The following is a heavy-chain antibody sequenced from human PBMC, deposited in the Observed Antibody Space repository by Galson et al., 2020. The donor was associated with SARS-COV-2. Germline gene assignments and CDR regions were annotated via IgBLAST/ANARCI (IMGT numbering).Heavy chain of an antibody. J-gene: IGHJ4*02. CDR1: GFTFSSYA. CDR2: ISYDGSNK. D-gene: IGHD1-26*01. V-gene: IGHV3-30-3*01. CDR3: SRDSGSYLAY. Sequence: GESLKISCAASGFTFSSYAMHWVRQAPGKGLEWVAVISYDGSNKYYADSVKGRFTISRDNSKNTLYLQMNRLRAEDTAVYYCSRDSGSYLAYWGQGTLVTVSS.